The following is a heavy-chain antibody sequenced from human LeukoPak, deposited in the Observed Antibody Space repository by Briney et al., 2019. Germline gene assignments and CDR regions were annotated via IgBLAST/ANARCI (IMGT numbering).Heavy chain of an antibody. CDR1: GGTFSSYA. Sequence: SVKVSCKASGGTFSSYAISWVRQAPGQGLEWMGGIIPIFGTANYAQKFQGRVTITADESTSTAYMELSSLRSEDTAVYYCARDLDITEVATAERSFDYWGQGTLVTVSS. V-gene: IGHV1-69*13. J-gene: IGHJ4*02. CDR3: ARDLDITEVATAERSFDY. D-gene: IGHD5-12*01. CDR2: IIPIFGTA.